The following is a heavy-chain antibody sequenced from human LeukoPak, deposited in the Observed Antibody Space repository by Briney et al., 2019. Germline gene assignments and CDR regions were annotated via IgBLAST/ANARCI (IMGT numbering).Heavy chain of an antibody. CDR2: IYPGDSDT. D-gene: IGHD5-12*01. Sequence: GESLKISCKGSGYSFTSSWIGWVRQTPGKGLEWMGIIYPGDSDTRYSPSFQDQVTISADKSISTAYLQWSSLKASDTAMYYCARPLVATNAFDIWGQGTMVTVSS. CDR1: GYSFTSSW. V-gene: IGHV5-51*01. CDR3: ARPLVATNAFDI. J-gene: IGHJ3*02.